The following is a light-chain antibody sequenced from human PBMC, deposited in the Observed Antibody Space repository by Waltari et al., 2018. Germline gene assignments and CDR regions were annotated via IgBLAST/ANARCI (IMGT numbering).Light chain of an antibody. J-gene: IGKJ5*01. CDR3: QQYGSSPPIT. CDR1: QSVSSSY. V-gene: IGKV3-20*01. Sequence: EIVLTQSPGTLSLSPGKGATLSCRASQSVSSSYLAWYQQKPGQAPRLLIYGASSRATGIPDRFSGSGSGTDFTLTISRLEPEDFAVYYCQQYGSSPPITFGQGTRLEIK. CDR2: GAS.